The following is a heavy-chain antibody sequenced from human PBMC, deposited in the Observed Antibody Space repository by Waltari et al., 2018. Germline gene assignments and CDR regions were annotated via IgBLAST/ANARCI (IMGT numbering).Heavy chain of an antibody. CDR3: VRDVHHYDFDF. D-gene: IGHD4-17*01. CDR2: IAPNSVAT. Sequence: QVQLVQSGAEVRNPGASVKVSCKHSGYTFTAYFLPWVRQAPGQGLEWMGRIAPNSVATSYPQNFQGRVTMTRDTSISTAYMELSSLTSDDTAVYYCVRDVHHYDFDFWAQATLVTVSS. V-gene: IGHV1-2*06. J-gene: IGHJ4*02. CDR1: GYTFTAYF.